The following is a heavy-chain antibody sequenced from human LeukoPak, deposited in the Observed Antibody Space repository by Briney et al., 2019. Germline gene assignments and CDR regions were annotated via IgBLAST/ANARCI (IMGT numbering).Heavy chain of an antibody. D-gene: IGHD2-15*01. CDR1: GGSISSYY. J-gene: IGHJ4*02. Sequence: PSETLSLTCTVSGGSISSYYWSWIRQPPGKGLEWIGYIYYSGSTNYNPSLKSRVTISVDTSKNQFSLKLSSVTAADTAVYYCARGWLLHGFDYWGQGTLVTVSS. CDR3: ARGWLLHGFDY. CDR2: IYYSGST. V-gene: IGHV4-59*01.